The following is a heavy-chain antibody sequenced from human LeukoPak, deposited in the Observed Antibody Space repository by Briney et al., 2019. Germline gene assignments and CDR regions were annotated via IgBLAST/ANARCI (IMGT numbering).Heavy chain of an antibody. CDR2: ISSSGSTI. D-gene: IGHD3-22*01. CDR1: GFTFSSYE. CDR3: ARARLITTGKDC. Sequence: GGSLSLSCAVSGFTFSSYEMNWVRQAPGKGLEWVSYISSSGSTIYYADSVKGRFAISKDNSKNTLYLQVGSLRAEDMAVYYCARARLITTGKDCWGQGTLVTVSS. V-gene: IGHV3-48*03. J-gene: IGHJ4*02.